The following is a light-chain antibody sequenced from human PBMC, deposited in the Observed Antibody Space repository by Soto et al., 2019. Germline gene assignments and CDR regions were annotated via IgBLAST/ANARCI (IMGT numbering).Light chain of an antibody. J-gene: IGKJ1*01. V-gene: IGKV3-20*01. CDR3: QQYGSSPWT. CDR1: QSVSSSY. CDR2: VAS. Sequence: EIVLTQSAGTLSLSPGERATLSCRASQSVSSSYLAWYQQKPGQAPRLLIDVASSRATGIPDRFSGSGSGTDFTLTISRLEPEDFAVYYCQQYGSSPWTFGQGTKVEIK.